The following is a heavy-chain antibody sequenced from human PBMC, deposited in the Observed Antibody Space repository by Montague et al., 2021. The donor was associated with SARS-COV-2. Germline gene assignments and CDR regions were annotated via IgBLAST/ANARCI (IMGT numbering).Heavy chain of an antibody. CDR1: GGSVSNRSHF. J-gene: IGHJ5*02. V-gene: IGHV4-61*09. CDR3: TRVVVVVPASPAPTLFDH. Sequence: TLSLTCTVSGGSVSNRSHFWSWIRQPAGKGLEWIGHIYATGSAKYNPSLESRVTISVDTSNNQFSLRLNSVTAAATAVYYCTRVVVVVPASPAPTLFDHWGQGILVTVSS. D-gene: IGHD2-15*01. CDR2: IYATGSA.